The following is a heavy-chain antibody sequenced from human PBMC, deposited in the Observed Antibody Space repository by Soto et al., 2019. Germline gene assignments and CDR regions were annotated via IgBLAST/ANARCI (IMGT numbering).Heavy chain of an antibody. CDR1: GFTFGNYW. CDR2: MNSDGSTT. CDR3: ATDEVDY. V-gene: IGHV3-74*01. Sequence: EVQLVESGGGLVQPGGSLRLSCAASGFTFGNYWMHWVRQAPGKGLVWVSRMNSDGSTTDYADSVKGRFTVARDNAKNTLYLQMNSLRAEDTAVSYCATDEVDYWGPGTLVTVAS. J-gene: IGHJ4*02.